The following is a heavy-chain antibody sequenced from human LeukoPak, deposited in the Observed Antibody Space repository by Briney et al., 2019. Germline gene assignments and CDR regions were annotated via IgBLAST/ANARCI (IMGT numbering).Heavy chain of an antibody. CDR1: GFTFSSYA. CDR3: ARDGPAAACFDY. Sequence: GRSLRLSCAASGFTFSSYAMHCVRQAPGKGLEWVAVISHDGSNKYYADSVKGRFTISRDNSKNTLYLQMNSLRAEDTAVYYCARDGPAAACFDYWGQGTLVTVSS. V-gene: IGHV3-30*04. D-gene: IGHD6-13*01. CDR2: ISHDGSNK. J-gene: IGHJ4*02.